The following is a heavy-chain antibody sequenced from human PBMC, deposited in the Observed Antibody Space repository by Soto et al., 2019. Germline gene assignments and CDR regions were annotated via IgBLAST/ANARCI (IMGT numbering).Heavy chain of an antibody. CDR3: ARGPNLFYYYYMDV. Sequence: ASVKVSCKASGYTFTSYAMHWVRQAPGQGLEWMGWINASNGNTKYAQKFQGRVTITRDTSVSTAYMELSSLRSEDTAVYYCARGPNLFYYYYMDVPGKGTTVTVSS. CDR2: INASNGNT. CDR1: GYTFTSYA. V-gene: IGHV1-3*01. J-gene: IGHJ6*03.